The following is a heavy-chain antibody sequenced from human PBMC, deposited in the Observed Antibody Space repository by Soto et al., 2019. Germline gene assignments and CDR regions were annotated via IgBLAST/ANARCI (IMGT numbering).Heavy chain of an antibody. CDR1: GFIFSTYT. CDR3: ARNAYGSSGSFHY. D-gene: IGHD3-22*01. V-gene: IGHV3-48*02. Sequence: EVQLVESGGGLVQPGGSLRLSCAASGFIFSTYTMNWVRQAPGKGLEWVSYISSSSSTIYYADSVKGRFTISRDNAKNSLYLQMNSLRDEDTAVYYCARNAYGSSGSFHYWGQGTLVTVSS. J-gene: IGHJ4*02. CDR2: ISSSSSTI.